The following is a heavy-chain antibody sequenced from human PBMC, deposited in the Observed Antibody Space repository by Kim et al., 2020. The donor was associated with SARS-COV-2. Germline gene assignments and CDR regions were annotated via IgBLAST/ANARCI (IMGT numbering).Heavy chain of an antibody. V-gene: IGHV1-18*01. D-gene: IGHD1-1*01. J-gene: IGHJ4*02. CDR2: ISAYNGNT. CDR1: GYTFTSYG. CDR3: ARAYTPEDSGPNSN. Sequence: ASVKVSCKASGYTFTSYGISWVRQAPGQGLEWMGWISAYNGNTNYAQKLQGRVTMTTDTSTSTAYMELRSLRSDDTAVYYCARAYTPEDSGPNSNWGQGTLVTVSS.